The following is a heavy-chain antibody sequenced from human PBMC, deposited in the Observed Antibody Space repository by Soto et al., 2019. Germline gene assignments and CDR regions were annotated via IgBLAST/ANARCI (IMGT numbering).Heavy chain of an antibody. J-gene: IGHJ4*02. D-gene: IGHD2-2*01. V-gene: IGHV3-33*01. Sequence: GGSLRLSCAASGFTFSSYGMHWVRQAPGKGLEWVAVIWYDGSNKYYADSVKGRFSISRDNSKNTLYLQMNSLRAEDTAVYYCGRDIQLNHFDYWGQGTLVTVSS. CDR3: GRDIQLNHFDY. CDR2: IWYDGSNK. CDR1: GFTFSSYG.